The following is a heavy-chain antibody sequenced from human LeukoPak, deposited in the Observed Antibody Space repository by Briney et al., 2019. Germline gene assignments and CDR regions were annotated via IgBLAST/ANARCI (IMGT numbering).Heavy chain of an antibody. CDR2: ISYDGSNK. CDR1: GFTFSSYG. Sequence: GGSLRLSCAASGFTFSSYGMHWVRQAPGKGLEWVAVISYDGSNKYYADSVKGRFTISRDNSKNTLYLQMNSLRVEDTAVYYCAKDRYYDIRGRLDPWGQGTLVTVSS. J-gene: IGHJ5*02. CDR3: AKDRYYDIRGRLDP. D-gene: IGHD3-10*02. V-gene: IGHV3-30*18.